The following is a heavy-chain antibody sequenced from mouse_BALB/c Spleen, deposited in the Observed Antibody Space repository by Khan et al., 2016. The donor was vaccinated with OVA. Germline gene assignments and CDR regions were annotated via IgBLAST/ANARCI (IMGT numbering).Heavy chain of an antibody. D-gene: IGHD2-1*01. J-gene: IGHJ3*01. CDR1: GFTFSTYA. CDR2: ISSDGDYT. Sequence: EVELVESGGGLVKPGGSLKLSCAASGFTFSTYAMSWVRQTPEKRLEWVATISSDGDYTYFPDNVTGRFTISIDTAKNTLCLQMTSLRSEDTAMYDCARSPYGNFAYWGQGTLVTVSA. CDR3: ARSPYGNFAY. V-gene: IGHV5-9-3*01.